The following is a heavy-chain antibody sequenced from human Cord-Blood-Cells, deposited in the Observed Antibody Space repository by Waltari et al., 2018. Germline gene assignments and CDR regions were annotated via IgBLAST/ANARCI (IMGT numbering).Heavy chain of an antibody. D-gene: IGHD6-6*01. V-gene: IGHV1-2*04. CDR3: ARVSSPYSSSSLDY. Sequence: QVQLVQSGAEVKKPGASVKVSCNASGYTSTGYYMHWLRQASGEGVEWLGWINPNSGGTNYAQKFKVWVTMTRDTSISTAYMELSRLRSDETSVYYCARVSSPYSSSSLDYWGQGTLVTVS. CDR1: GYTSTGYY. CDR2: INPNSGGT. J-gene: IGHJ4*02.